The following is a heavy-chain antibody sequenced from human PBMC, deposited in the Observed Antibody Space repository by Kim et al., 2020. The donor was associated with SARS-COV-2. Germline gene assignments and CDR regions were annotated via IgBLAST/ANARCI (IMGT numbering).Heavy chain of an antibody. CDR3: ARVKCSSTSCGYDYYYYYGMDV. D-gene: IGHD2-2*01. V-gene: IGHV3-11*05. CDR1: GFTVRYYY. Sequence: GGSLRLSCAASGFTVRYYYISVVRQTQGRGREWCAYIRLSRIKSMYQYFVNGLITISSYTAKNSLYLQMNSLRAEYTAVYYCARVKCSSTSCGYDYYYYYGMDVWGQGTTVTVSS. CDR2: IRLSRIKS. J-gene: IGHJ6*02.